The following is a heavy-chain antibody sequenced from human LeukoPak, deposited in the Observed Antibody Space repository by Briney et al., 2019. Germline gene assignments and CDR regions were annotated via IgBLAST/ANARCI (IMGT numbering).Heavy chain of an antibody. Sequence: GGSLRLSCTASGFTFSSYAMSWVRQAPGKGLEWVSANSGSGGSTYYADSVKGRFTISRDNSKNTLYLQMNSLRAEDTAIYYCAKLTWNIVATTGALDIWGQGTMVTVSS. CDR3: AKLTWNIVATTGALDI. D-gene: IGHD5-12*01. CDR2: NSGSGGST. J-gene: IGHJ3*02. CDR1: GFTFSSYA. V-gene: IGHV3-23*01.